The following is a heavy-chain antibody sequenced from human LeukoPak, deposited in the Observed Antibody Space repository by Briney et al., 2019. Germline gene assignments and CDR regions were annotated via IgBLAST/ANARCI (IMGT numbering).Heavy chain of an antibody. CDR1: GFTFSDYY. D-gene: IGHD3-10*01. CDR3: ARDYHDYGSGSPWAY. J-gene: IGHJ4*02. V-gene: IGHV3-11*01. Sequence: GRSLRLSCAASGFTFSDYYMSWIRQAPGKGLEWVSYISSSVSTTYYADYVNGRSTISRDNANNSLDLQMNSMRAEDTAVYYCARDYHDYGSGSPWAYWGQGTLVTVSS. CDR2: ISSSVSTT.